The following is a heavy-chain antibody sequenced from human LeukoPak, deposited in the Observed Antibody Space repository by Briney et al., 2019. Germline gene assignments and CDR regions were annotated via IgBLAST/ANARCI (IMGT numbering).Heavy chain of an antibody. J-gene: IGHJ1*01. Sequence: SVKLSCKASGGTFSSYAISWVRQATGQGIEWMGGIIPIFGTANYAQKFQGRVTITADESTSTAYMELSSLRSEDTAVYYCARPSSGWYPTDFQHWGQGTLVTVSS. CDR1: GGTFSSYA. D-gene: IGHD6-19*01. CDR3: ARPSSGWYPTDFQH. CDR2: IIPIFGTA. V-gene: IGHV1-69*01.